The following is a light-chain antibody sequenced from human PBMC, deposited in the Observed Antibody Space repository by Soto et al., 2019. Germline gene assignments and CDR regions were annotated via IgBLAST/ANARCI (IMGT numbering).Light chain of an antibody. CDR3: CSYTSSSTPWV. CDR1: SSDVGGYNY. V-gene: IGLV2-14*03. Sequence: QSVLTQPASVSGSPGQSITISCTGTSSDVGGYNYVSWYQQHPGKAPKLMIYDVSDRPSGVSNRFSASKSGNTASLTISGPQAEDEADYYCCSYTSSSTPWVXGTGTKVTVL. CDR2: DVS. J-gene: IGLJ1*01.